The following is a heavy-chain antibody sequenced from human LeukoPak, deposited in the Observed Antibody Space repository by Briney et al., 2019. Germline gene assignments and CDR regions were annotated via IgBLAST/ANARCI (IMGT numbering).Heavy chain of an antibody. D-gene: IGHD6-13*01. V-gene: IGHV3-11*04. CDR2: ISSSGSTI. CDR1: GFTFSDYY. J-gene: IGHJ4*02. Sequence: PGGSLRLSCAASGFTFSDYYMSWIRQAPGKGLEWVSYISSSGSTIYYADSVKGRFTIPRDNSKNTLYLQMNSLRAEDTAVYYCAKDEKIAAAGLTFAPGDASYYFDYWGQGTLVTVSS. CDR3: AKDEKIAAAGLTFAPGDASYYFDY.